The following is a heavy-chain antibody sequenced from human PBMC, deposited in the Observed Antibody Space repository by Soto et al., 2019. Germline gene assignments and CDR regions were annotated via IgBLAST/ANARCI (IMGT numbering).Heavy chain of an antibody. J-gene: IGHJ4*02. D-gene: IGHD1-26*01. V-gene: IGHV1-69*01. Sequence: QVQLVQSGAEVKKPGSSVKVSCKSSGGTFSSHSINWVRQAPGQGLEWMGGIIPIFGPANFAKKFQGRVTITADESTTTAYMELSSLTSEDTAVYYCAMGGSPYVWFNEFWGQGALVTVTS. CDR1: GGTFSSHS. CDR2: IIPIFGPA. CDR3: AMGGSPYVWFNEF.